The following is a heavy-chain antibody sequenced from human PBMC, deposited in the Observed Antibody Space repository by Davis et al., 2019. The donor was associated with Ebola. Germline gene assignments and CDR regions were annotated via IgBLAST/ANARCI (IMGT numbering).Heavy chain of an antibody. D-gene: IGHD1-26*01. CDR2: MNPNSGNT. Sequence: AASVKVSCKASGGTFSSYAISWVRQAPGQGLEWMGWMNPNSGNTGYAQKFQGRVTMTRNTSISTAYMELSSLRSEDTAVYYCARDGVGATIVLYYFDYWGQGTLVTVSS. CDR3: ARDGVGATIVLYYFDY. CDR1: GGTFSSYA. J-gene: IGHJ4*02. V-gene: IGHV1-8*02.